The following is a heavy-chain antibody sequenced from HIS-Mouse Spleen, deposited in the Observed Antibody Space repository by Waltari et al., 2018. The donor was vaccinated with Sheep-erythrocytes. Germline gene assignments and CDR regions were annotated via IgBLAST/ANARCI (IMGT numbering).Heavy chain of an antibody. D-gene: IGHD4-17*01. CDR3: ARGHPDYGDYDAFDI. J-gene: IGHJ3*02. Sequence: EVQLVESGGGLIQPGGSLRLSCAASGFTVSSNYMSCVRQAPGKGLEWGSVIYSGGSTYYADSVKGRFTISRDNSKNTLYLQMNSLRAEDTAVYYCARGHPDYGDYDAFDIWGQGTMVTVSS. CDR2: IYSGGST. CDR1: GFTVSSNY. V-gene: IGHV3-53*01.